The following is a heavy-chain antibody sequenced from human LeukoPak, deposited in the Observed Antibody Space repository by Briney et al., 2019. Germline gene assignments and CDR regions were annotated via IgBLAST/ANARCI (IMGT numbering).Heavy chain of an antibody. CDR1: GFTFDDYA. Sequence: GRSLRLSCAASGFTFDDYAMHWVRQAPGKCLEWVSGISWNSGSIGYADSVKGRFTISRDNAKNSLYLQMNSLRAEDTALYYCAKDMAEEGYWFDYWGQGTLVTVSS. J-gene: IGHJ4*02. CDR3: AKDMAEEGYWFDY. V-gene: IGHV3-9*01. CDR2: ISWNSGSI. D-gene: IGHD3-22*01.